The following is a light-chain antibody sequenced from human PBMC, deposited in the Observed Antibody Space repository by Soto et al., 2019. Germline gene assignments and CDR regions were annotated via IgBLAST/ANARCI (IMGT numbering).Light chain of an antibody. CDR2: DAS. CDR1: QNVNSN. J-gene: IGKJ2*01. Sequence: EIVMTQSPATLSVSPGERVTLSCRASQNVNSNLAWHQQRPGQAPRLLIHDASTRATGIPDRFSGSGSGTEFTLTISSLQSEDFAVYYCQQYNNWPPMYTFGQGTKLEMK. CDR3: QQYNNWPPMYT. V-gene: IGKV3-15*01.